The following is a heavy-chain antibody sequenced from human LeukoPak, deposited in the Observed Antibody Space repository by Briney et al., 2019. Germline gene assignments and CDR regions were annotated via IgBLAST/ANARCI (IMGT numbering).Heavy chain of an antibody. CDR2: INHSGST. D-gene: IGHD3-16*01. CDR3: AAGGSPGIPFDY. V-gene: IGHV4-34*01. CDR1: GGSFSGYY. Sequence: SETLSLTCAVYGGSFSGYYWSWIRQPPGKGLEWIGEINHSGSTNYNPSLKSRVTISVDKSKNQFSLKLSSVTAADTAVYYCAAGGSPGIPFDYWGQGTLVTVSS. J-gene: IGHJ4*02.